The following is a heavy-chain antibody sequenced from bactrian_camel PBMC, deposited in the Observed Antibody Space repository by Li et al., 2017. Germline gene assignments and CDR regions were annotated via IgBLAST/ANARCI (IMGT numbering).Heavy chain of an antibody. CDR2: ISRTGDI. CDR1: GDTQNTVA. CDR3: ATTRSYPSDNDFLRCGRFGF. D-gene: IGHD4*01. V-gene: IGHV3S60*01. J-gene: IGHJ6*01. Sequence: HVQLVESGGGSVQVGGSLTLSCVASGDTQNTVAMAWFRQAPGKERELVSTISRTGDIVYADFVKGRFTIPLDTAKSTLYLQMDRLKTEDTAVYYCATTRSYPSDNDFLRCGRFGFKGQETQVTVS.